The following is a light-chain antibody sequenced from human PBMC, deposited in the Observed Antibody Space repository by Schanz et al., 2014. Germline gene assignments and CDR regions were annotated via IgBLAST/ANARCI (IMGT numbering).Light chain of an antibody. V-gene: IGKV3-15*01. CDR3: QQYNIWPLT. J-gene: IGKJ4*01. CDR1: QSVSST. Sequence: EIVMTQSPGTLSVSPGERATLSCRASQSVSSTLAWYQHKRGQAPRLLIYATSTRATAVPARFSGSGSGTEFTLTISSLQSEDFAVYHCQQYNIWPLTFGGGTKVEIK. CDR2: ATS.